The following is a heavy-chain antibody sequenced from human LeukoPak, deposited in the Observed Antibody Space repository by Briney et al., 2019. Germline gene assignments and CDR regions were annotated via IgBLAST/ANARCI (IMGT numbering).Heavy chain of an antibody. J-gene: IGHJ4*02. CDR1: GYSISSGYY. CDR2: IYHSGST. CDR3: ARVSIVGATKYFDY. D-gene: IGHD1-26*01. V-gene: IGHV4-38-2*02. Sequence: SETLSLTCTVSGYSISSGYYWGWIRQPPGKGLEWIGSIYHSGSTYYNPSLKSRVTISVDTPKNQFSLKLSSVTAADTAVYYCARVSIVGATKYFDYWGQGTLVTVSS.